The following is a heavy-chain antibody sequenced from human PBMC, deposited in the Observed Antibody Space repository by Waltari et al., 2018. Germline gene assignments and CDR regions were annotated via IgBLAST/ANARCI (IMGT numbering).Heavy chain of an antibody. CDR1: GGTFSSYA. D-gene: IGHD2-15*01. Sequence: QVQLVQSGAEVKKPGSSVKVSCKASGGTFSSYAISWVRQAPGQGLEWMGGMCPIFGTANYAQKFQGRVTITADESTSTAYMELSSLRSEDTAVYYCAREYCSGGSCNNWFDPWGQGTLVTVSS. CDR2: MCPIFGTA. J-gene: IGHJ5*02. CDR3: AREYCSGGSCNNWFDP. V-gene: IGHV1-69*01.